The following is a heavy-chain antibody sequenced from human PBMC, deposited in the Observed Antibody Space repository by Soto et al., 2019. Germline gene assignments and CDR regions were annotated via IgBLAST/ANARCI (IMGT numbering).Heavy chain of an antibody. CDR1: GFTFGDYA. D-gene: IGHD5-12*01. Sequence: SLRLSCTASGFTFGDYAMSWVRQAPGKGLEWVGFIRSKAYGGTTEYAASVKGRFTISRDDSKSIAYLQMNSLKTEDTAVYYCTRGFQWLTFDYWGQGTLVTVSS. CDR2: IRSKAYGGTT. J-gene: IGHJ4*02. V-gene: IGHV3-49*04. CDR3: TRGFQWLTFDY.